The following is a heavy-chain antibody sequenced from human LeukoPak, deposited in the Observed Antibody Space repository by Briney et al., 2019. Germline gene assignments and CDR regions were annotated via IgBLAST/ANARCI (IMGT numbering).Heavy chain of an antibody. Sequence: GGSLRLSCAASGFTVSSNYMSWVRQAPGKGLEWVSVIYSGGSTYYADSVKGRFTISRDNSKNTLYLQMNSLRAEDTAVYYCARAFPGSSGWYERWSAQAGKGPFDYWGQGTLVTVSS. D-gene: IGHD6-19*01. CDR3: ARAFPGSSGWYERWSAQAGKGPFDY. V-gene: IGHV3-53*05. J-gene: IGHJ4*02. CDR1: GFTVSSNY. CDR2: IYSGGST.